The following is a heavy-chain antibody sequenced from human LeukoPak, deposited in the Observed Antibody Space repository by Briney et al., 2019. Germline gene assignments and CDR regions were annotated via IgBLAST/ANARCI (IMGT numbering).Heavy chain of an antibody. J-gene: IGHJ4*02. D-gene: IGHD6-19*01. CDR3: AKGTGGEQWTASDY. CDR1: GFTFSSYG. CDR2: ISYDGSNK. Sequence: GGSLRLSCAASGFTFSSYGMHRVRQAPGKGLEWVAVISYDGSNKYYADSVKGRFTISRDNSKNTLYLQMNSLRAEDTAVYYCAKGTGGEQWTASDYWGQGTLVTVSS. V-gene: IGHV3-30*18.